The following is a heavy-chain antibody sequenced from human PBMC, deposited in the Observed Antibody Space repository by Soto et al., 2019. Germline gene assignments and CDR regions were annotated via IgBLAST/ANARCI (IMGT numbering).Heavy chain of an antibody. CDR2: ISGSSFKK. CDR1: GYSFTSNW. V-gene: IGHV3-23*01. D-gene: IGHD1-26*01. CDR3: AKNQGVELVPLATVDWFDP. Sequence: PGESLKISCKGSGYSFTSNWINWVRQAPGKGLEWISAISGSSFKKYYADSVKGRFTISRDNSKSTVYLELNNLSAEDTAVYHCAKNQGVELVPLATVDWFDPWGQGSVVTVS. J-gene: IGHJ5*02.